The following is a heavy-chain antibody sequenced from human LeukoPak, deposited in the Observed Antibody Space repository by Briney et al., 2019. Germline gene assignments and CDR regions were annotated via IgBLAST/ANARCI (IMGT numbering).Heavy chain of an antibody. D-gene: IGHD6-13*01. Sequence: GGSLRLSCAASGFAFSSYEMNWVRQAPGKGLEWVSYISSRGSTIYYADSVKGRFTISRDNAKNSLYLQMNSPRAEDTAVYYCARELSSWADYYYYYGMDVWGKGTTVTVSS. CDR1: GFAFSSYE. CDR2: ISSRGSTI. CDR3: ARELSSWADYYYYYGMDV. V-gene: IGHV3-48*03. J-gene: IGHJ6*04.